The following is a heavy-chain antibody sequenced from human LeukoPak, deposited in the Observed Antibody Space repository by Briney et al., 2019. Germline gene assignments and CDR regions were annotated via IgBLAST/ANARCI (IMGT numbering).Heavy chain of an antibody. J-gene: IGHJ4*02. CDR2: ISGSGGST. CDR1: GFTFSRYA. CDR3: ARDRRFSSSKYYSDY. Sequence: GGSLRLSCAASGFTFSRYAMSWVRQAPRKGLEWVSAISGSGGSTYYADSVKGRFTISRDNSKNTLYLQMTSLGADDTAVYFCARDRRFSSSKYYSDYWGQGTLVTVSS. D-gene: IGHD6-13*01. V-gene: IGHV3-23*01.